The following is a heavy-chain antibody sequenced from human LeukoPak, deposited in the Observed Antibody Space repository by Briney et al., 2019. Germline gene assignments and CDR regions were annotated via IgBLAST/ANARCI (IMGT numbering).Heavy chain of an antibody. V-gene: IGHV3-43*01. CDR1: GFTFEDFS. J-gene: IGHJ4*02. D-gene: IGHD1-26*01. Sequence: GRSLRLSCAASGFTFEDFSMHWVRQVPGKGLEWISLIDWDGGITYYADSVKGRFTVSRDNSKSSLYLHLNSLTPEDTAFYYCAKDSFVATTSYLDSWGQGTLVTVSS. CDR2: IDWDGGIT. CDR3: AKDSFVATTSYLDS.